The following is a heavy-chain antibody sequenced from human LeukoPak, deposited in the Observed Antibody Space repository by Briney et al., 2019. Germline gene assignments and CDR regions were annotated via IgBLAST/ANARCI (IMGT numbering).Heavy chain of an antibody. V-gene: IGHV3-48*01. CDR1: GFTFSSYN. J-gene: IGHJ4*02. CDR3: ARGRGLGVVSPYFDY. D-gene: IGHD3-3*01. Sequence: GGSLRLSCAASGFTFSSYNMNWVRQAPGKGLEWVSYIDTSGSTVSYADSVKGRFTISRDNAKNSLYLQMNSLRAEDTAVYYCARGRGLGVVSPYFDYWGQGTLVTVSS. CDR2: IDTSGSTV.